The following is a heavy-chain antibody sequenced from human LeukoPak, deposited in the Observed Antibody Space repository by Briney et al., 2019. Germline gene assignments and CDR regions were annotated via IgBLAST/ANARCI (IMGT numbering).Heavy chain of an antibody. V-gene: IGHV3-48*02. D-gene: IGHD1-14*01. CDR1: GFTFSTYT. CDR2: ISSSSNTI. Sequence: GGSLRLSCAASGFTFSTYTMNWVRQAPGKGLEWVSYISSSSNTIYYGDSVQGRFTISRDNANNSLYLQMSSLRDEDTAVYYCARGMGPGRDAFDIWGQGTMVTVSS. J-gene: IGHJ3*02. CDR3: ARGMGPGRDAFDI.